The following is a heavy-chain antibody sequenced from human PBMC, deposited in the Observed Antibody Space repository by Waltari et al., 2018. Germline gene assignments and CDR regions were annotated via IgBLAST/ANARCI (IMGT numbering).Heavy chain of an antibody. D-gene: IGHD5-12*01. CDR2: ISSSSSYI. V-gene: IGHV3-21*01. CDR1: GFTFSSYS. Sequence: EVQLVESGGGLVKPGGSLRLSCAASGFTFSSYSMNWVRQAPGKGLEWVSSISSSSSYIYDADSVKGRFTISRDNAKNSLYLQMNSLRAEDTAVYYCARANQVEMATILYYYYYMDVWGKGTTVTVSS. CDR3: ARANQVEMATILYYYYYMDV. J-gene: IGHJ6*03.